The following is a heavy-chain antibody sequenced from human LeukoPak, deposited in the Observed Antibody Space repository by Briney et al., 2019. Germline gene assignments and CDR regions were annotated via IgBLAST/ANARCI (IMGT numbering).Heavy chain of an antibody. J-gene: IGHJ6*02. CDR1: GFTFSTHW. CDR2: ISGDGSMT. V-gene: IGHV3-74*01. Sequence: GGSLRLSCAASGFTFSTHWMYWVRQAPGKELVWVSRISGDGSMTSYADSVKGRFTISRDNAEDTLFLQMTSLRVEDTALYFCASLLTPYHGSGGGGMDVWGRGTTVTVSS. D-gene: IGHD3-10*01. CDR3: ASLLTPYHGSGGGGMDV.